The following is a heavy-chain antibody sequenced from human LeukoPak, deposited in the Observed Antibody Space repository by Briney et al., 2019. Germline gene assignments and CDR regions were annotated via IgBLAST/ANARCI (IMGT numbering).Heavy chain of an antibody. Sequence: GGSLRLSCAASGFTVSSSYMSWVRQAPGKGLEWVSVIYAGGTTRYADSVKGRFTISRDNSVNTLYLQMNSLRTEDTAVYHYARAFVTAAGFFDTWGRGTRVTVSS. CDR2: IYAGGTT. D-gene: IGHD2-2*01. V-gene: IGHV3-66*02. CDR3: ARAFVTAAGFFDT. CDR1: GFTVSSSY. J-gene: IGHJ4*02.